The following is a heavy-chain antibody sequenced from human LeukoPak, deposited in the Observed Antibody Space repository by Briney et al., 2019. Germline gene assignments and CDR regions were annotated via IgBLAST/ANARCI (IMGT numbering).Heavy chain of an antibody. V-gene: IGHV3-49*03. J-gene: IGHJ6*03. D-gene: IGHD3-3*02. CDR3: ARDQSSLSIFGVYYYYMDV. CDR2: IRSKAYGGTT. Sequence: GGSLRLSCTASGFTFGDYAMSWFRQAPGKGLEWVGFIRSKAYGGTTEYAASVKGRFTISRDDSKSIAYLQMNSLKTEDTAVYYCARDQSSLSIFGVYYYYMDVWGKGTTVTVSS. CDR1: GFTFGDYA.